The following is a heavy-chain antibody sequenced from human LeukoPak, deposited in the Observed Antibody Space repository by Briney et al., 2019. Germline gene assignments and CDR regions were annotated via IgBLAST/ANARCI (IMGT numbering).Heavy chain of an antibody. CDR3: ARHKQMATIKLSWYYFDY. D-gene: IGHD5-24*01. CDR2: IYYSGST. Sequence: SETLSLTCTVSGGSISSSSYYWGWIRQPPGKGLEWIGSIYYSGSTYYNPSLKSRVTISVDTSKNQFSLKLSSVTAADTAVYYCARHKQMATIKLSWYYFDYWGQGTLVTVSS. J-gene: IGHJ4*02. V-gene: IGHV4-39*01. CDR1: GGSISSSSYY.